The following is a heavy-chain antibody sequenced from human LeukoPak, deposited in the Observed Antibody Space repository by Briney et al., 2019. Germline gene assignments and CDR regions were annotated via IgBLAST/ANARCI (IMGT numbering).Heavy chain of an antibody. J-gene: IGHJ5*02. CDR1: GYTFTSYG. D-gene: IGHD2-15*01. Sequence: GASVKVSCKASGYTFTSYGISWVRQAPGQGLEWMGWISAYNGNTNYAQKLQGRVTMTTDTSTSTAYMELRSLRSDDTAVYYCARESSQGYCSGGSCPNWFDPRGQGTLVTVSS. CDR3: ARESSQGYCSGGSCPNWFDP. CDR2: ISAYNGNT. V-gene: IGHV1-18*01.